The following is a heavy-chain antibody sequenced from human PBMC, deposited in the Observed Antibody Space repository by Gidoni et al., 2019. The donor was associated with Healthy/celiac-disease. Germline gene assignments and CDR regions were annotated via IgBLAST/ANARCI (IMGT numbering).Heavy chain of an antibody. V-gene: IGHV4-38-2*02. Sequence: QVQLQESGPGLVKPSETLSLTCTVSGYSISSGYYWGWIRQPPGKGLEWIGSIYHSGSTYYTPSLKSRVTISVDTSTNQFSLKLSSVTAADTAVYYCARGSSGSGTRGDWFDPWGQGTLVTVSS. CDR1: GYSISSGYY. CDR3: ARGSSGSGTRGDWFDP. D-gene: IGHD1-7*01. J-gene: IGHJ5*02. CDR2: IYHSGST.